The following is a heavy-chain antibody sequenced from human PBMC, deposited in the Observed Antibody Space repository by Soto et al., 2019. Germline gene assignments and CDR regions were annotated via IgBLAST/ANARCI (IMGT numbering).Heavy chain of an antibody. J-gene: IGHJ4*02. CDR2: ISSSGGTT. Sequence: GGSLRLSCAVSGFTFSSFAMSWVRQAPGKGLEWVSVISSSGGTTYYTDSVKGRFTISRDNSKNTLYLQMNSLRAEDTAVYYCARSGYSYGPFDYWGQGTLVTVS. CDR3: ARSGYSYGPFDY. V-gene: IGHV3-23*01. D-gene: IGHD5-18*01. CDR1: GFTFSSFA.